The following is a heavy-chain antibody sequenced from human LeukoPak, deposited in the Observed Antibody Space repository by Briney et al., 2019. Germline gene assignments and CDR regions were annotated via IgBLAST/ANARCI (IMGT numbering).Heavy chain of an antibody. CDR2: IYTSGST. V-gene: IGHV4-61*02. D-gene: IGHD3-10*01. Sequence: PSETLSLTCTVPGGSISGGSYYWSWIRQPAGKGLEWIGRIYTSGSTNYNPSLKSRVTISVDTSKNQFSLKLSSVTAADTAVYYCAREGGLMVRGVLRYGMDVWGQGTTVTVSS. CDR1: GGSISGGSYY. J-gene: IGHJ6*02. CDR3: AREGGLMVRGVLRYGMDV.